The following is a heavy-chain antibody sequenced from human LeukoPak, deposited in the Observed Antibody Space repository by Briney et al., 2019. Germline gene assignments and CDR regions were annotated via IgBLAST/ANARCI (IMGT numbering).Heavy chain of an antibody. J-gene: IGHJ4*02. V-gene: IGHV1-69*04. CDR1: GGTFRNSG. CDR3: AKGKRWLQFFDY. D-gene: IGHD5-24*01. CDR2: IIPILDIT. Sequence: SVKVSCKASGGTFRNSGISWVRQAPGQGLEYVGRIIPILDITEYGKTSPGRVTITADTATDTFYMELSGLRSEDTAVYYCAKGKRWLQFFDYWGQGTLVTVSS.